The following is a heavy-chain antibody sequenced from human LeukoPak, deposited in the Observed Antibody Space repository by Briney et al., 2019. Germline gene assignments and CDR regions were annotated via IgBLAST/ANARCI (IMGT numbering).Heavy chain of an antibody. D-gene: IGHD3-16*02. CDR1: GFTVSSNY. J-gene: IGHJ5*02. Sequence: GGSLRLSCGASGFTVSSNYMSWVRQAPGKGLEWVSVIYSGGSTYYADSVKGRFTISRDNSKNTLYLQMNSLRAEDTAVYYCARGRGYDYVWGSYRYTIPNNWFDPWGQGTLVTVSS. V-gene: IGHV3-53*01. CDR2: IYSGGST. CDR3: ARGRGYDYVWGSYRYTIPNNWFDP.